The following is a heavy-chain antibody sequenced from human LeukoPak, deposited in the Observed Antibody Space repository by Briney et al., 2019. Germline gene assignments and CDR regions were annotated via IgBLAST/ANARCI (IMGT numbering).Heavy chain of an antibody. CDR2: ISYSGST. D-gene: IGHD5-18*01. V-gene: IGHV4-59*08. CDR1: GDSISSYY. CDR3: ARVRREYSYGPFDY. Sequence: PSETLSLTCTVSGDSISSYYWSWIRQPPGKGLEWIGYISYSGSTNYNPSLKSRVTISVDTSTNQFSLKLSSVTAADTAVYYCARVRREYSYGPFDYWGQGTLVTVSP. J-gene: IGHJ4*02.